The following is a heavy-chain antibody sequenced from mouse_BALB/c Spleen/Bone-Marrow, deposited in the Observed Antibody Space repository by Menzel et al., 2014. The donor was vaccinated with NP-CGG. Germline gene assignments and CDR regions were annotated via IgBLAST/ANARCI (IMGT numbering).Heavy chain of an antibody. Sequence: FQLQQSGAELVRPGASVKLSCKASGYSFTSHWMNWVKQRPGQGLEWTGMIHPSDSETRLNQKFKDKATLTVDKSSSTAYMQLSSPTTEVSAVYYGARRGRTGMNYWGQGPPLTLSS. CDR3: ARRGRTGMNY. V-gene: IGHV1S82*01. J-gene: IGHJ2*01. D-gene: IGHD4-1*01. CDR1: GYSFTSHW. CDR2: IHPSDSET.